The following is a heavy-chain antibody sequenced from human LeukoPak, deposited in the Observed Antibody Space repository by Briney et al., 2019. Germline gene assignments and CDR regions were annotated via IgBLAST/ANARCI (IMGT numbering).Heavy chain of an antibody. CDR3: AREETIAVAGSDY. CDR1: GSTFSSYA. CDR2: ISGSGGST. J-gene: IGHJ4*02. Sequence: PGGSLRLSCAASGSTFSSYAMSWVRQAPGKGLEWVSAISGSGGSTYYADSVKGRFTISRDNSKNTLYLQMNSLRAEDTAVYYCAREETIAVAGSDYWGQGTLVTVSS. V-gene: IGHV3-23*01. D-gene: IGHD6-19*01.